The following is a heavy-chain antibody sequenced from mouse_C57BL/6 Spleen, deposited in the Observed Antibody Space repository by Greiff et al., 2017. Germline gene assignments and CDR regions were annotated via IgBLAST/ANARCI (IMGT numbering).Heavy chain of an antibody. J-gene: IGHJ2*01. D-gene: IGHD2-3*01. CDR3: ERSRDGYYVRFDY. Sequence: EVQLQQSGPELVKPGASVKIPCKASGYTFTDYNMDWVKQSHGKSLEWIGDINPNNGGTIYNQKFTGKATLTVDKSSSTADMELRSLTSEDTAVYYCERSRDGYYVRFDYWGQGTTLTVSS. CDR2: INPNNGGT. CDR1: GYTFTDYN. V-gene: IGHV1-18*01.